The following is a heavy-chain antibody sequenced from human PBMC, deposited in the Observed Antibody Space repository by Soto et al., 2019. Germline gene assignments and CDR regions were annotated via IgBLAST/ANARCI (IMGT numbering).Heavy chain of an antibody. V-gene: IGHV4-59*01. CDR3: ARDRSVTGYYYYGMDV. J-gene: IGHJ6*02. Sequence: SETLSLTCPVSGGSISSYYWSWIRQPPGKGLEWIGYIYYSGSTNYNPSLKSRVTISVDTSKNQFSLKLSSVTAADTAVYYCARDRSVTGYYYYGMDVWGQGTTVTVSS. CDR2: IYYSGST. D-gene: IGHD4-4*01. CDR1: GGSISSYY.